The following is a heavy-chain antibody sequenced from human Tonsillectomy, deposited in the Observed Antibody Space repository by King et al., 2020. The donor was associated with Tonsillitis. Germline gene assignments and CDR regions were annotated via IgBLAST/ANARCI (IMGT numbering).Heavy chain of an antibody. CDR1: GFTLSNYG. CDR2: VRYDGSKK. CDR3: AKGLLGRGDY. D-gene: IGHD1-26*01. J-gene: IGHJ4*02. V-gene: IGHV3-30*02. Sequence: VQLVESGGGVVQPGGSLRLSRAASGFTLSNYGMHWVRQAPGKGLEWVAFVRYDGSKKYYADSVKGRFTISRDNSKNTLYLQMNSLRAEDTAVYHCAKGLLGRGDYWGQGTLVTVSS.